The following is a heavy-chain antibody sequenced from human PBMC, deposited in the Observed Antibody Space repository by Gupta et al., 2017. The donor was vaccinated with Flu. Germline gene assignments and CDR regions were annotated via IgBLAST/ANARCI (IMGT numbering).Heavy chain of an antibody. V-gene: IGHV3-21*01. CDR2: ISSSSSYI. D-gene: IGHD6-13*01. CDR3: ARAWAAGGTGSYFDY. J-gene: IGHJ4*02. Sequence: EVQLVESGGGLVKLGGSLRLSCAASGFTFGTYIVNWVRQAPGKGLEWVSSISSSSSYIYYADSVKGRFTISRDNAKNSLYLQMNSLRAEDTAVYYCARAWAAGGTGSYFDYWGQGTLVTVSS. CDR1: GFTFGTYI.